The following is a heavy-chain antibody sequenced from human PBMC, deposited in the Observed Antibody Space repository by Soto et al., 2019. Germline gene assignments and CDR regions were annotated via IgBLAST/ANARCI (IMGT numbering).Heavy chain of an antibody. J-gene: IGHJ4*02. CDR2: IYPGDSDT. Sequence: GESLKISCKGSGYTFTAYWIGWVRQMPGKGLEWMGIIYPGDSDTTYSPSFQGQVTISADKSISTAYLQWNSLKASDSAMYYCGRLDSSYYFDYWGQGTLVTVSS. D-gene: IGHD3-22*01. CDR3: GRLDSSYYFDY. CDR1: GYTFTAYW. V-gene: IGHV5-51*01.